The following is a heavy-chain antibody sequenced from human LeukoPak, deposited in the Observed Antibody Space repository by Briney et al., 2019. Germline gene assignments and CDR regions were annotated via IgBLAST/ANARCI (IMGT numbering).Heavy chain of an antibody. V-gene: IGHV4-34*01. J-gene: IGHJ3*02. Sequence: SEALSLTCAVYGGSFSGYYWSWIRQPPGKGLEWIGEINHSGSTNYNPSLKSRVTISVDTSKNQFSLKLSSVTAADTAVYYCAREGCGGDCPTFDIWGQGTMVTVSS. CDR2: INHSGST. CDR1: GGSFSGYY. D-gene: IGHD2-21*02. CDR3: AREGCGGDCPTFDI.